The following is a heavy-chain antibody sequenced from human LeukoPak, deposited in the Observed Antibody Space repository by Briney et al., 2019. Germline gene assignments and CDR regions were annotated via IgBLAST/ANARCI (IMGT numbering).Heavy chain of an antibody. CDR3: AGVYGMDV. CDR1: GFTFSRYW. Sequence: PGGSLRLSCTASGFTFSRYWMSWVRQAPGKGLEWVANIKQDGSEKYYVDSVKGRFTISRDNARNSQYLQMNSLRVEDTAVYYCAGVYGMDVWGQGTTVTVSS. J-gene: IGHJ6*02. CDR2: IKQDGSEK. V-gene: IGHV3-7*02.